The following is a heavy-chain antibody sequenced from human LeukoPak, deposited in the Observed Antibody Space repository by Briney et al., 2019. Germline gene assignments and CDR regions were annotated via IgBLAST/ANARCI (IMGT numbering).Heavy chain of an antibody. D-gene: IGHD3-22*01. Sequence: ASVKVSCKASGYTFTGYYMHWVRQAPGQGLEWMGWINPNSGGTNYAQKFQGRVTMTRDTSISTAYMELSGLRSDDTAVYYCARDERYGSSGYPFDYWGQGTLVTVSS. J-gene: IGHJ4*02. CDR1: GYTFTGYY. V-gene: IGHV1-2*02. CDR2: INPNSGGT. CDR3: ARDERYGSSGYPFDY.